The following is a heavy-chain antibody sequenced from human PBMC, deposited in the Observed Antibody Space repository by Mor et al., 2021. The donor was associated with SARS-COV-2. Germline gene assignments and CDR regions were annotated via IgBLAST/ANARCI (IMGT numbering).Heavy chain of an antibody. D-gene: IGHD3-22*01. Sequence: SYGMHWVRQAPGKGLEWVAVISYDGSNKYYADSVKGRFTISRDNSKNTLYLQMNSLRAEDTAVYYCAKDYDYDSSGYYVDYWG. V-gene: IGHV3-30*18. CDR3: AKDYDYDSSGYYVDY. CDR2: ISYDGSNK. CDR1: SYG. J-gene: IGHJ4*01.